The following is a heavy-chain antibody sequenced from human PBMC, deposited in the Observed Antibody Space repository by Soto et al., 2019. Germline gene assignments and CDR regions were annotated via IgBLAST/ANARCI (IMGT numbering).Heavy chain of an antibody. D-gene: IGHD3-16*01. Sequence: GGSLRLSCAASGFTFSSYAMSWVRQAPGKGLEWVSAISGSGGSTYYADSVKGRFTISRDNSKNTLYLQMNSLRAEDTAVYYCAKGQHDWEGYYYYYMDVWGKGTTVTVSS. V-gene: IGHV3-23*01. CDR3: AKGQHDWEGYYYYYMDV. CDR1: GFTFSSYA. CDR2: ISGSGGST. J-gene: IGHJ6*03.